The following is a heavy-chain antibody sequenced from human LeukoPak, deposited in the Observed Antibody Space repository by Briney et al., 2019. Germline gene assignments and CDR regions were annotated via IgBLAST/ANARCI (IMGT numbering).Heavy chain of an antibody. J-gene: IGHJ4*02. Sequence: PSETLSLICAVSGVPFSNYYWSWVRQSPRQGLEWIGEINHSGYTNYNPSLKSRVTMPIDTSKNQFSLILTSVTAADAGVYYCTRAVAGYPDWGQGTLVTVSS. CDR3: TRAVAGYPD. D-gene: IGHD6-19*01. V-gene: IGHV4-34*01. CDR1: GVPFSNYY. CDR2: INHSGYT.